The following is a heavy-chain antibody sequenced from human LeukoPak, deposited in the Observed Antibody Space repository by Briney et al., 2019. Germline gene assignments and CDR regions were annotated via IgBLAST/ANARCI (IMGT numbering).Heavy chain of an antibody. Sequence: PSETLFLTCTVSGGSISSYYWSWIRQPPGKGLEWIGYIYYSGSTNYNPSLKSRVTISVDTSKNQFSLKLSSVTAADTAVYYCARSGWSYFDYWGQGTLVTVSS. J-gene: IGHJ4*02. CDR2: IYYSGST. V-gene: IGHV4-59*01. D-gene: IGHD6-19*01. CDR1: GGSISSYY. CDR3: ARSGWSYFDY.